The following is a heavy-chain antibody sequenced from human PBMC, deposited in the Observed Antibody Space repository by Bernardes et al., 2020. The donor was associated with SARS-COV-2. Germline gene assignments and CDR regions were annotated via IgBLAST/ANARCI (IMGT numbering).Heavy chain of an antibody. CDR2: ISSSSSYI. D-gene: IGHD2-2*01. CDR1: GFTFSSYS. CDR3: ARELVVPAATYYYYGMDV. J-gene: IGHJ6*02. Sequence: GSLSLSCAASGFTFSSYSMNWVRQAPGKGLEWVSSISSSSSYIYYADSVKGRFTISRDNAKNSLYLQMNSLRAEDTAVYYCARELVVPAATYYYYGMDVWGQGTTVTVSS. V-gene: IGHV3-21*01.